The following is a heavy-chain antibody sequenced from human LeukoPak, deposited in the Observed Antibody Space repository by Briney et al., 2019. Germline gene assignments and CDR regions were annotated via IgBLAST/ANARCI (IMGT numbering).Heavy chain of an antibody. CDR3: ASDQAGSVNSFDP. CDR2: INPNSGGT. V-gene: IGHV1-2*06. CDR1: GHTFTAYY. Sequence: ASVKVSCKASGHTFTAYYIHGVRQAPGQGLEWMGRINPNSGGTDYAQNFRGRVTLTRDTSISTAYMDLTRLRSDDTAVYYCASDQAGSVNSFDPWGQGTLVTVSS. J-gene: IGHJ5*02.